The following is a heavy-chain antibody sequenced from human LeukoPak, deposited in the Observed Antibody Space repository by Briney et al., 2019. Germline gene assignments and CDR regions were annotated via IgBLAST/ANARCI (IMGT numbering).Heavy chain of an antibody. CDR1: GYTFINYA. D-gene: IGHD6-13*01. CDR2: ITTYNGDT. Sequence: ASVKVSCKASGYTFINYAISWVRQAAGQGLEWMGGITTYNGDTNYAQKLQGRVTMTTDTSTSTAYMELRSPRSDDTAVYYCAVRNRSSWSPFDFWGQGTLVTVSS. CDR3: AVRNRSSWSPFDF. V-gene: IGHV1-18*01. J-gene: IGHJ4*02.